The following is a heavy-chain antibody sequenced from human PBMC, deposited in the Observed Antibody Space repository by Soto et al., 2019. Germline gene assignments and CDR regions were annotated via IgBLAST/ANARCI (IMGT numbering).Heavy chain of an antibody. CDR1: NYTFITYC. J-gene: IGHJ4*02. CDR3: ARDTSFYFDY. Sequence: ASVKVSCKASNYTFITYCITWVRQAPGQGLEWVGWITPYNGNTNYGQNFQGRVTMTADTSTSTAYMELRSLTTDDTAVYYCARDTSFYFDYWGQGTRVTVSS. D-gene: IGHD2-2*01. V-gene: IGHV1-18*01. CDR2: ITPYNGNT.